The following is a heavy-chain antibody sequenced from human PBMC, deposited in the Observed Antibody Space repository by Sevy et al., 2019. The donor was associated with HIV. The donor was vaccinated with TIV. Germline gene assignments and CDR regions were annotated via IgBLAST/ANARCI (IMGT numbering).Heavy chain of an antibody. Sequence: SENLSLTCAVSGYSISSGYQWGWIRQPPGKGLEWIGTIYHSGSTYYNPSLKSRVTISVDTSKNQFSLKLNSMTAADTVVYFCARVAAYWGQGILVTVSS. D-gene: IGHD6-25*01. J-gene: IGHJ4*02. CDR1: GYSISSGYQ. V-gene: IGHV4-38-2*01. CDR2: IYHSGST. CDR3: ARVAAY.